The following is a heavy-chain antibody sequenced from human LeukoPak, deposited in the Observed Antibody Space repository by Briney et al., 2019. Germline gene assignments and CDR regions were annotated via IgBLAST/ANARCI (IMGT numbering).Heavy chain of an antibody. CDR1: GFTLSDYY. J-gene: IGHJ4*02. CDR2: SSSSGSPI. V-gene: IGHV3-11*01. CDR3: ARRRDFIDY. Sequence: GGSLRLSCAASGFTLSDYYMSWIRQAPGKGLEWASYSSSSGSPIHYADSVKGRFAISRDNAKDSLYLQRNSLRAEDTAVYYCARRRDFIDYWGQGTLVTVSS. D-gene: IGHD3/OR15-3a*01.